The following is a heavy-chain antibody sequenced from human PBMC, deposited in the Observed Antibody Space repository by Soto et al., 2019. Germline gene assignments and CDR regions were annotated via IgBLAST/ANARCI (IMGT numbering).Heavy chain of an antibody. Sequence: GGSLRLSCAASGFIFSDHYMGWIRQAPGMGLEWLSYITSSGSTIKYADSVKGRITVSRDNAKKSLYLQMNSLRAEDTAVYYCARGPHYGAWVDYFDYWGQGTLVTVSS. CDR1: GFIFSDHY. CDR3: ARGPHYGAWVDYFDY. J-gene: IGHJ4*02. CDR2: ITSSGSTI. V-gene: IGHV3-11*01. D-gene: IGHD4-17*01.